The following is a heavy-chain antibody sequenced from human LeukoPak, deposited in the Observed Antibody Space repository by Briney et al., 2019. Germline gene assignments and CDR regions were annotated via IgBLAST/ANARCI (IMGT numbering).Heavy chain of an antibody. CDR2: FDPEDGET. V-gene: IGHV1-24*01. CDR3: ATPLNWARSGMDV. J-gene: IGHJ6*04. Sequence: ASVKVSCKVSGYTLTELSMHWVRQAPGKGLGWLGGFDPEDGETIYAQKFQGRVTMTEDTSTDTAYMELSSLRSEDTAVYYCATPLNWARSGMDVWGKGTTVTVSS. CDR1: GYTLTELS. D-gene: IGHD3-16*01.